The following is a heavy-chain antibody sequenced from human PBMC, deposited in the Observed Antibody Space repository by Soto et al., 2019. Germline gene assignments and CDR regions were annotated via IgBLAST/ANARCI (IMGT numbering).Heavy chain of an antibody. V-gene: IGHV4-34*01. Sequence: SETLSLTCAVYGGSFSGYYWSWIRQPPGKGLEWIGEINHSGSTNYNPSLKSRVTISVDTSKNQFSLKLSSVTAADTAVYYCARGRNWNYYNYYGMDVWGQGTTVTVSS. CDR3: ARGRNWNYYNYYGMDV. CDR1: GGSFSGYY. D-gene: IGHD1-1*01. CDR2: INHSGST. J-gene: IGHJ6*02.